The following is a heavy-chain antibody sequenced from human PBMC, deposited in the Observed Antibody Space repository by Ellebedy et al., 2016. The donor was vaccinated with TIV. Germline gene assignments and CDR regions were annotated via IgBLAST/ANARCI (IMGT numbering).Heavy chain of an antibody. CDR1: GFTFSSYS. J-gene: IGHJ4*02. CDR2: ISGSGGST. D-gene: IGHD1-26*01. CDR3: AKPAVAGSYHCPFEY. Sequence: GESLKISCAASGFTFSSYSMNWVRQAPGKGLERVSAISGSGGSTYYADSVKGRFTISRDNSKNTLYLQMNSLRAEDTAVYYCAKPAVAGSYHCPFEYWGQGTLVTVSS. V-gene: IGHV3-23*01.